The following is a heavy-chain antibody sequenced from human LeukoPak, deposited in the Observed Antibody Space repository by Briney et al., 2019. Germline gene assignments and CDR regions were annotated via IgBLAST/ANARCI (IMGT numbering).Heavy chain of an antibody. J-gene: IGHJ4*02. CDR2: IKSKTDGGTT. D-gene: IGHD1-26*01. Sequence: GGSLRLPCAASGFTFSNAWMSWVRQAPGKGLEWVGRIKSKTDGGTTDYAAPVKGRFTISRDDSKNALYLQMNSLKTEDTAVYYCTTDIYSGNYDYWGQGTLVTVSS. V-gene: IGHV3-15*01. CDR3: TTDIYSGNYDY. CDR1: GFTFSNAW.